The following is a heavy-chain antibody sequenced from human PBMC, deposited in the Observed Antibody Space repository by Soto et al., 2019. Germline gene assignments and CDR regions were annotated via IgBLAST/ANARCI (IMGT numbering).Heavy chain of an antibody. D-gene: IGHD2-15*01. CDR2: IYYSGST. J-gene: IGHJ6*03. Sequence: PSETLSLTCTVSGGPISSYYWSWIRQPPGKGLEWIGYIYYSGSTNYNPSLKSRVTISVDTSKNQFSLKLSSVTAADTAVYYCARDRGGYCSGGSCSTAYYYYYMAVWGKGTTVTVSS. CDR3: ARDRGGYCSGGSCSTAYYYYYMAV. CDR1: GGPISSYY. V-gene: IGHV4-59*01.